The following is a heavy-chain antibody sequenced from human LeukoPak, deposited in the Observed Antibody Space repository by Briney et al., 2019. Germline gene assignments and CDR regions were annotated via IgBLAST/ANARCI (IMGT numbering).Heavy chain of an antibody. Sequence: PSETLSLTCTVSGGSISSGSYYWSWIRQPAGKGLEWIGRIYTSGSTNYNPSLKSRVTISVDTSKNQFSLKLSSVTAADTAVYYCGRDVSGIGRGIAANWFDPWGQGTLVTVSS. CDR3: GRDVSGIGRGIAANWFDP. CDR1: GGSISSGSYY. CDR2: IYTSGST. D-gene: IGHD6-13*01. V-gene: IGHV4-61*02. J-gene: IGHJ5*02.